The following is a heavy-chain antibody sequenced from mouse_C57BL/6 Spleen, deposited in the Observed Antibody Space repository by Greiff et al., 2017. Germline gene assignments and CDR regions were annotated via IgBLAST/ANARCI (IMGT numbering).Heavy chain of an antibody. V-gene: IGHV1-9*01. J-gene: IGHJ1*03. D-gene: IGHD1-1*01. CDR1: GYTFTSYW. CDR2: ILPGSGST. Sequence: QVQLQQPGTELVKPGASVKLSCKASGYTFTSYWMHWVKQRPGQGLEWIGEILPGSGSTNYNEKFKGKATFTADTSSNTAYMQLSSLTTEDSAIYYCAHYYGSSFEGYFDVWGTGTTVTVSS. CDR3: AHYYGSSFEGYFDV.